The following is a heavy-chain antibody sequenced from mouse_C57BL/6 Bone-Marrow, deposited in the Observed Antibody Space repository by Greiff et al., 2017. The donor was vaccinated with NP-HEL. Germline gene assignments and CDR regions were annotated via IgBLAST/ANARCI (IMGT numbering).Heavy chain of an antibody. CDR3: ARNYGSIPAY. V-gene: IGHV1-50*01. Sequence: VQLQQPGAELVKPGASVKLSCKASGYTFTSYWMQWVKQRPGQGLEWIGEIDPSDSYTNYNQKFKGKATLTVDTSSSTAYMQLSSLTSEDSAVYYCARNYGSIPAYWGQGTLVTVSA. CDR2: IDPSDSYT. D-gene: IGHD1-1*01. CDR1: GYTFTSYW. J-gene: IGHJ3*01.